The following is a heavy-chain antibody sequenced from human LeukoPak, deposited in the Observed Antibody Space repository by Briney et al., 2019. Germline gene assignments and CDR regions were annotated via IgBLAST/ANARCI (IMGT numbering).Heavy chain of an antibody. D-gene: IGHD7-27*01. Sequence: SETLSLTCAVYGGSISSGGYYWSWIRQHPGKGLEWIGYIYYSGSTNYNPSLKSRVTISVDTSKNQFSLKLSSVTAADTAVYYCARAAWGLDYWGQGTLVTVSS. CDR2: IYYSGST. CDR1: GGSISSGGYY. V-gene: IGHV4-31*11. CDR3: ARAAWGLDY. J-gene: IGHJ4*02.